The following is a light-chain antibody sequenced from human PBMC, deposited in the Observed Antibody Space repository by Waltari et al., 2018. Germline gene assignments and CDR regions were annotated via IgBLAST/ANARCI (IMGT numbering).Light chain of an antibody. CDR2: GAS. Sequence: ETMMPQSPATLSVSPGARATLSCRASQSVGNSLAWYQQKPGQAPRLVIYGASTRATGIPARFSGAGSGTEFTLTISSLQSEDFAVYYCLQYNNWPPLTFGGGTKVEIK. J-gene: IGKJ4*01. V-gene: IGKV3-15*01. CDR1: QSVGNS. CDR3: LQYNNWPPLT.